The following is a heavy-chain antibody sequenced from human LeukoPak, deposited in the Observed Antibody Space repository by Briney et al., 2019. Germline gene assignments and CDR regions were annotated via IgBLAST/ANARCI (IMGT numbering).Heavy chain of an antibody. CDR3: AKLNYDILTGYYNVGYFDY. CDR2: ISGSGGST. Sequence: GGSLRLSCAASGFTFSSFAMSWVRQAPGKGLEWVSAISGSGGSTYYADSMKGRFTISRDNSKNTLYLQMNSLRAEDTAVYYCAKLNYDILTGYYNVGYFDYWGQGTLVTVSS. D-gene: IGHD3-9*01. CDR1: GFTFSSFA. V-gene: IGHV3-23*01. J-gene: IGHJ4*02.